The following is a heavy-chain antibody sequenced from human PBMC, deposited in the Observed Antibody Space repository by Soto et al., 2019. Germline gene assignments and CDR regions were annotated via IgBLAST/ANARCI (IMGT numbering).Heavy chain of an antibody. J-gene: IGHJ4*02. D-gene: IGHD3-16*01. CDR3: AISTGGFGGLFVVPSDY. CDR1: GFTYESYA. CDR2: INSGGTVA. Sequence: EVQLLESGGGLVQPGGSPRLSCAASGFTYESYAMRWVRQAPGKGLEWVSGINSGGTVAHYADSVKGRFAISRDNSKNTLSLEMNSLRADDTGLYYCAISTGGFGGLFVVPSDYWGQGTLVTVSS. V-gene: IGHV3-23*01.